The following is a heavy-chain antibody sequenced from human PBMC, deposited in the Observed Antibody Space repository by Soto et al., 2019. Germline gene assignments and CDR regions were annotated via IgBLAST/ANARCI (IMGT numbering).Heavy chain of an antibody. V-gene: IGHV1-3*01. Sequence: XSVKVSCKASGYTFTSYSMHWVRQAPGQXXXXXXWXXXGNXXIKXXXXXXXRXXXNXXXSESTDYMELRSLRSEDTAVYYCARDYGSPWGPGTLVNVSS. CDR1: GYTFTSYS. CDR2: XXXGNXXI. D-gene: IGHD3-10*01. J-gene: IGHJ5*02. CDR3: ARDYGSP.